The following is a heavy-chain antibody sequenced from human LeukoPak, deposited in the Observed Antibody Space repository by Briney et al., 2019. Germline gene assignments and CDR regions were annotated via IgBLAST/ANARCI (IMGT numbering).Heavy chain of an antibody. Sequence: GGSLRLSCAASGFTFSSYAMSWVCQAPGKGLEWVSAISGSGGSTYYADSVKGRFTISRDNSKNTLYLQMNSLRAEDTAVYYCAKVPRFLEWFSYFDYWGQGTLVTVSS. CDR1: GFTFSSYA. J-gene: IGHJ4*02. D-gene: IGHD3-3*01. CDR2: ISGSGGST. V-gene: IGHV3-23*01. CDR3: AKVPRFLEWFSYFDY.